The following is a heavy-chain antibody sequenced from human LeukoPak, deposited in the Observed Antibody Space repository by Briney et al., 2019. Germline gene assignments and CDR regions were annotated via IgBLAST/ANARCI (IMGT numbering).Heavy chain of an antibody. Sequence: SATLSLTCTVSGGSISSYYWSWIRQPPGKGLEWIGYIYYSGSTNYNPSLKSRVTISVDTSKNQFSLKLSSVTAADTAVYYCARTSLAGKRNDAFDIWGQGTMVTVSS. CDR2: IYYSGST. V-gene: IGHV4-59*01. J-gene: IGHJ3*02. CDR1: GGSISSYY. D-gene: IGHD6-13*01. CDR3: ARTSLAGKRNDAFDI.